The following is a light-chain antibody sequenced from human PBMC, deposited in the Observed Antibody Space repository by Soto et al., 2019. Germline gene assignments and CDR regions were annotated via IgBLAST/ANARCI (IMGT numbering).Light chain of an antibody. Sequence: QSALTQPASVSGSPGQSITISCTGTSGDIGNYNLVSWYQQHPGKAPKLMIYEVNKWPSGVSNRFSGSKSGNTASLTISGLQAEDEADFYCCSYVGSSTSSVFGTGTQLTVL. CDR3: CSYVGSSTSSV. J-gene: IGLJ1*01. V-gene: IGLV2-23*02. CDR1: SGDIGNYNL. CDR2: EVN.